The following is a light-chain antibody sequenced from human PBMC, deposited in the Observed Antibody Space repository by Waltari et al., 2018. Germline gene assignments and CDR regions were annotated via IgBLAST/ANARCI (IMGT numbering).Light chain of an antibody. Sequence: SYEVTKPLSVSVALGQTATIPCGGKDIGTKRAHWSQHKTGSAPIQVIYRDTKRSSGIPELFSGSTSGNTATLTISRAQSGDEADYYCHVWDSSTSHVFGTGTKVTVL. J-gene: IGLJ1*01. CDR2: RDT. CDR1: DIGTKR. V-gene: IGLV3-9*01. CDR3: HVWDSSTSHV.